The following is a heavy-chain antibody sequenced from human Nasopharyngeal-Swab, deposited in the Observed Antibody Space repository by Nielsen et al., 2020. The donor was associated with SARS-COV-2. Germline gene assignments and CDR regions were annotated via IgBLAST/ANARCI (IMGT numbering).Heavy chain of an antibody. CDR2: INHSGST. CDR3: ARGQPRGIGGGYLDWTVEGQMDY. D-gene: IGHD3/OR15-3a*01. CDR1: GGSFSGYY. V-gene: IGHV4-34*01. J-gene: IGHJ4*02. Sequence: SETLSLTCAVYGGSFSGYYWSWIRHPPGKGLQWIGEINHSGSTNYNTSLKSRVTISADTSKNPFSLKLSSVIAADTAVYYCARGQPRGIGGGYLDWTVEGQMDYWGQGALVTVSS.